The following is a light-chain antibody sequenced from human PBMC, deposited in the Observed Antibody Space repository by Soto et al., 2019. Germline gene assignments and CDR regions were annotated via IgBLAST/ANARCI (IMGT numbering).Light chain of an antibody. CDR2: GAS. CDR3: QQYNNWPPDT. V-gene: IGKV3-15*01. J-gene: IGKJ4*01. CDR1: RSVSSN. Sequence: EIVLAQSPATLSVSPGERATLSCRASRSVSSNLAWYQQKPGQAPRLLIYGASTRATGIPARFSGSGSGTEFTLTISSLQSEDFAVYYCQQYNNWPPDTFGGGTKVDIK.